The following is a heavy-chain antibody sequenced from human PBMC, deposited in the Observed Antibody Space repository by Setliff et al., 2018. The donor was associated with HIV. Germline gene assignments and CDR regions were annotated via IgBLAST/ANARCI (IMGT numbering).Heavy chain of an antibody. CDR1: GYTFGSYD. CDR3: ARDGKRDDAFDI. Sequence: ASVKVSCKASGYTFGSYDINWVRQATGQGLEWMGWMNPNSGNTGCAQKFQGRVTMTRDTSISTAYMELNNLKFEDTAVYYCARDGKRDDAFDIWGQGTMVTVSS. CDR2: MNPNSGNT. V-gene: IGHV1-8*02. J-gene: IGHJ3*02.